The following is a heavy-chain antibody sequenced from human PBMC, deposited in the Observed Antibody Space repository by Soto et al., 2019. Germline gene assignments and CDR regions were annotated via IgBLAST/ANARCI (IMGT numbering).Heavy chain of an antibody. J-gene: IGHJ6*03. Sequence: PGGSLRLSCAASGFTFSSYGMHWVRQAPGKGLEWVSAISGSGGSTYHADSVKGRFTISRDNSKNTLYLQMNSLRAEDTAVYYCAKYSSGWLGYMDVWGKGTTVTVSS. CDR3: AKYSSGWLGYMDV. D-gene: IGHD6-19*01. CDR1: GFTFSSYG. CDR2: ISGSGGST. V-gene: IGHV3-23*01.